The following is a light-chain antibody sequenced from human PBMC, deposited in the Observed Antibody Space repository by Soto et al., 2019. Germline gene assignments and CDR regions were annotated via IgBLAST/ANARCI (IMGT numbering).Light chain of an antibody. V-gene: IGLV1-40*01. CDR2: DNT. Sequence: QSALTQPPSVSGAPGERVTISCTGSSSDIGAGYRVRWYQQVPGTAPKLLIYDNTNRPSGVSVRFSGSKSGTSASLAISGLQAEDEADYYCQSFDKYLSDVVFGGGTQLTVL. J-gene: IGLJ2*01. CDR3: QSFDKYLSDVV. CDR1: SSDIGAGYR.